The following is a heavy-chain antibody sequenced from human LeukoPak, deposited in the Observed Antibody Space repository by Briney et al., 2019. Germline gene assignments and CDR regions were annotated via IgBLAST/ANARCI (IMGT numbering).Heavy chain of an antibody. V-gene: IGHV3-66*01. CDR2: IYNGGST. Sequence: PGGSLRLSCAASGFTVSSNYMSWVRQAPGKGLEWVSVIYNGGSTYYADTVKGRFTISRDNSKNTLYLQMNSLRAEDTAVYYCARANYDFWSCYTPLCYWGQGTLVTVSS. CDR1: GFTVSSNY. J-gene: IGHJ4*02. CDR3: ARANYDFWSCYTPLCY. D-gene: IGHD3-3*01.